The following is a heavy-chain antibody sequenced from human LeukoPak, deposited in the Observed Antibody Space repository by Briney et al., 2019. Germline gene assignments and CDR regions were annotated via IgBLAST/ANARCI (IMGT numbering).Heavy chain of an antibody. D-gene: IGHD3-22*01. CDR3: AREPYYYDRVFDY. CDR2: ISYDGSNK. CDR1: GFTFSSYA. Sequence: GGSLRLSCAASGFTFSSYAMHWVRQAPGKGLEWVAVISYDGSNKYYADSVKGRFTISRDNSKNTLYLQMNSLRAEDTAVYYCAREPYYYDRVFDYWGQGTLVPSPQ. J-gene: IGHJ4*02. V-gene: IGHV3-30*04.